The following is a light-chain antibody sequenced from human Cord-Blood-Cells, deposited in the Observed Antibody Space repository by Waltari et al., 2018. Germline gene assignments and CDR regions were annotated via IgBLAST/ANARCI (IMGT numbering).Light chain of an antibody. CDR3: QSYDSSLGGSV. V-gene: IGLV1-40*01. Sequence: QSVLTQPPSVSGAPGQRVTISCTGSSSNIGAGYDVHWYQQLPGTAPKLLIYGNSNRPSGVPDRVSGSKSGTSASLAITGLQAEDEADYYCQSYDSSLGGSVFGGGTKLTVL. CDR1: SSNIGAGYD. J-gene: IGLJ3*02. CDR2: GNS.